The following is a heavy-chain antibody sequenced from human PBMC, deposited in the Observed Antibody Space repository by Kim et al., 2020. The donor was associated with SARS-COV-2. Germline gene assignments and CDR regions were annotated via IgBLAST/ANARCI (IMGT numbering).Heavy chain of an antibody. J-gene: IGHJ4*02. CDR1: GFTFSTYW. D-gene: IGHD2-2*01. Sequence: GGSLRLSCAASGFTFSTYWMSWVRQAPGKGLEWVANIKQDGSEKYYVDSVKGRFTISRDNAKNSLYLQMNSLRAEDTAVYYCARDYCSRTNCGHFDYWGQGTLVTVSS. CDR3: ARDYCSRTNCGHFDY. CDR2: IKQDGSEK. V-gene: IGHV3-7*01.